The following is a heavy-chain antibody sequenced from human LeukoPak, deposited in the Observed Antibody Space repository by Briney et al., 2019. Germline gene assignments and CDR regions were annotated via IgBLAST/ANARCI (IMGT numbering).Heavy chain of an antibody. J-gene: IGHJ5*02. CDR2: INPNSGGT. Sequence: RGASVNVSCKASGYTFTGYYMNWVRQAPGQGLEWMGRINPNSGGTNYAQKFQGRVTLTRDTSISTAYMELSRLRSDDTAVYYYAREAQGTEGNWFDPWGQGTLVTVSS. V-gene: IGHV1-2*02. D-gene: IGHD3-10*01. CDR1: GYTFTGYY. CDR3: AREAQGTEGNWFDP.